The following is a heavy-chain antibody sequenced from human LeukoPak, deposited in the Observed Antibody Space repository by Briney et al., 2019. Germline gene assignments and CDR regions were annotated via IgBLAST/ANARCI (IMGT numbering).Heavy chain of an antibody. Sequence: ASVKVSCKASGYTFTGYYMHWVRQAPGQGLEWMGWINPNSGGTSYAQKFQGRVTMTRDTSISTAYMELSRLRSDDTAVYYCARGVVATIRYNWFDPWGQGTLVTVSS. J-gene: IGHJ5*02. CDR3: ARGVVATIRYNWFDP. CDR2: INPNSGGT. V-gene: IGHV1-2*02. CDR1: GYTFTGYY. D-gene: IGHD5-12*01.